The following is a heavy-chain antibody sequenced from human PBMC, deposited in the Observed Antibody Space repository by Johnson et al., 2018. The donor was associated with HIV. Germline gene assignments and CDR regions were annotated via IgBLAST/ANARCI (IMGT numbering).Heavy chain of an antibody. CDR3: ARGGLGYQNIHDAFDI. D-gene: IGHD2-2*01. Sequence: VQLVESGGGLVQPGGSLRLSCAASGFSLSVYAMTWVRQAPGKGLEWVSTISGGGGTTNYADSVKGRFTISRDNAKNSLYLQMNSLRAEDTALYYCARGGLGYQNIHDAFDIWGQGTMVTVFS. CDR1: GFSLSVYA. V-gene: IGHV3-23*04. J-gene: IGHJ3*02. CDR2: ISGGGGTT.